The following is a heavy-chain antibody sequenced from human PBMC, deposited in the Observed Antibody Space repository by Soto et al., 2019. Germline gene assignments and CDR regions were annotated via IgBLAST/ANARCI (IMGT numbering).Heavy chain of an antibody. V-gene: IGHV3-33*01. Sequence: GGSLRLSCAASGFTFSSYGMHWVRQAPGKGLEWVAVIWYDGSNKYYADSVKGRFTISRDNSKNTLYLQMNSLRAEDTAVYYCARDNASTMVRGVIRYYYGMDVWGQGTTVTVSS. CDR3: ARDNASTMVRGVIRYYYGMDV. CDR1: GFTFSSYG. D-gene: IGHD3-10*01. J-gene: IGHJ6*02. CDR2: IWYDGSNK.